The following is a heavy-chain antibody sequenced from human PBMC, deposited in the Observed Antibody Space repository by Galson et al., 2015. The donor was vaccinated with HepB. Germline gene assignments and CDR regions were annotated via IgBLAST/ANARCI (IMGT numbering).Heavy chain of an antibody. D-gene: IGHD6-19*01. V-gene: IGHV3-30*18. J-gene: IGHJ4*02. Sequence: SLRLSCAASGFTFSSYGMHWVRQAPGKGLEWVAVISYDGSNKYYADSVKGRFTISRDNSKNTLYLQMNSLRAVDTAVYYCAKDSSGFEGAFDYWGQGTLVTVSS. CDR2: ISYDGSNK. CDR3: AKDSSGFEGAFDY. CDR1: GFTFSSYG.